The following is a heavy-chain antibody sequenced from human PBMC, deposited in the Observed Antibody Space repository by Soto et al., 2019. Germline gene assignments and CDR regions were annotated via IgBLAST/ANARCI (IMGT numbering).Heavy chain of an antibody. CDR1: GYPFSSCG. J-gene: IGHJ4*02. CDR2: IRPYNGYT. CDR3: AREGAVPGPDF. D-gene: IGHD6-19*01. V-gene: IGHV1-18*01. Sequence: ASVKVSCKASGYPFSSCGFIWVRQAPGQGLEWMAWIRPYNGYTKYAQKFQGRVTLTTDTSTATVYMELRSLRSDDTAVYYCAREGAVPGPDFWGQGTQVTVSS.